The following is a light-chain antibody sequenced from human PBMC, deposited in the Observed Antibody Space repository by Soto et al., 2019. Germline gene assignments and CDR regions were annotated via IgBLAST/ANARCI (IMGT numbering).Light chain of an antibody. J-gene: IGLJ2*01. Sequence: QSVLTQPPSVSGAPGQRVTISCTGSSSNIGAGYDVHWYQQLPGTAPKLLIYGNTNRPSGVLDRFSGSKSGTSASLAITGLQADDEADYYCQSYDSSLSVVFGGGTKLTVL. V-gene: IGLV1-40*01. CDR3: QSYDSSLSVV. CDR1: SSNIGAGYD. CDR2: GNT.